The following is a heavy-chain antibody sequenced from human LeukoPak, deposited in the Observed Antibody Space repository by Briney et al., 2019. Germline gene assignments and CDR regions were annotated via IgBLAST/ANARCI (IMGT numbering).Heavy chain of an antibody. CDR2: TYYRSKWYN. CDR1: GDSVSSNSAA. CDR3: ARVPSITMVRGVRAHYYYYGMDV. Sequence: SQTLSLTCAISGDSVSSNSAAWNWIRQSPSRGLEWLGRTYYRSKWYNDYAVSVKSRITINPDTSKNQFSLQLNSVTPEDTAVYYCARVPSITMVRGVRAHYYYYGMDVWGQGTTVTVSS. D-gene: IGHD3-10*01. V-gene: IGHV6-1*01. J-gene: IGHJ6*02.